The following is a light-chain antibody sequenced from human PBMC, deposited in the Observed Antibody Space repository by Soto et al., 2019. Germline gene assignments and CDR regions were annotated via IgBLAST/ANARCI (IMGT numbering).Light chain of an antibody. V-gene: IGLV2-14*01. Sequence: QSALTQPASVSGSPGQSITISCTGASSDIGGYNSVSWYQQHPGKAPQLMIYDVSYRPSGISSRFSGSKSGNTASLTISGLQAEDEADYYCSSYPSSSTRVFGGGTKLTVL. J-gene: IGLJ2*01. CDR1: SSDIGGYNS. CDR2: DVS. CDR3: SSYPSSSTRV.